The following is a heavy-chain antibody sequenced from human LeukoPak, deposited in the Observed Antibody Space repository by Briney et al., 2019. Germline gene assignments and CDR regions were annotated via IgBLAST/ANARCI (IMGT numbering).Heavy chain of an antibody. CDR2: IIPILGIA. CDR3: ARDLVIYVVVTASWFDP. D-gene: IGHD2-21*02. Sequence: SVKVSCKASGGTFSSYAISWVRQAPGQGPEWMGRIIPILGIANYAQKFQGRVTITADKSTSTAYMELSSLRSEDTAVYYCARDLVIYVVVTASWFDPWGQGTLVTVSS. J-gene: IGHJ5*02. V-gene: IGHV1-69*04. CDR1: GGTFSSYA.